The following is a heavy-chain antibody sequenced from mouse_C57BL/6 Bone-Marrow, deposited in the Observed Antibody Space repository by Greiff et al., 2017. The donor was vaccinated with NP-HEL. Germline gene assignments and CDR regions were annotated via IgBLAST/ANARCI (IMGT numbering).Heavy chain of an antibody. CDR2: INPGSGGT. D-gene: IGHD2-14*01. Sequence: QVQLQQSGAELVRPGTSVKVSCKASGYAFTNYLIEWVKQRPGQGLEWIGVINPGSGGTNYNEKFKGKATLTADKSSSTAYMQLSSLTSEDSAVYFCARSDYRIPWFAYWGQGTLVTVSA. CDR1: GYAFTNYL. J-gene: IGHJ3*01. CDR3: ARSDYRIPWFAY. V-gene: IGHV1-54*01.